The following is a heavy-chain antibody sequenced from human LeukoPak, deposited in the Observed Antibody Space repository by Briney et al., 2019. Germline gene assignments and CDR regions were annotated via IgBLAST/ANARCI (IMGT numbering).Heavy chain of an antibody. CDR2: IYSGGNT. CDR1: GFTVYSTY. Sequence: GGSLRLSCAASGFTVYSTYMSWVRQSPGKGLEWVSVIYSGGNTYYADSVKGRFTISRDNSKNTLYLQMNSLRAEDTAVYYCARHDYGDYLIDYWGQGTLVTVSS. D-gene: IGHD4-17*01. J-gene: IGHJ4*02. V-gene: IGHV3-66*04. CDR3: ARHDYGDYLIDY.